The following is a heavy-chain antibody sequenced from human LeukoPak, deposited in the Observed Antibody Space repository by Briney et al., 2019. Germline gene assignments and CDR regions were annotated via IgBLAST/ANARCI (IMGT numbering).Heavy chain of an antibody. J-gene: IGHJ4*02. CDR3: GGFEAAAGLDY. V-gene: IGHV3-23*01. CDR2: ISGSGDDT. D-gene: IGHD6-13*01. CDR1: GFTFSSYV. Sequence: PGGSLRLSCSASGFTFSSYVMTWVRQAPGQGLEWVSAISGSGDDTYYADSVKGRFTISRDNSKNTLYLQMNSLRAEDTAVYYCGGFEAAAGLDYWGQGTLVTVSS.